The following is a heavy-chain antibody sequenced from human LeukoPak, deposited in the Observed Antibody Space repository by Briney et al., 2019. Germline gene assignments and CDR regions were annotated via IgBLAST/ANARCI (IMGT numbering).Heavy chain of an antibody. V-gene: IGHV5-51*01. CDR3: ARQVVRGSGSSSWFDP. CDR2: IYPGDSDT. Sequence: GESLKISCRGSGYSFTSYWIGWVRQMPGKGLEWMGIIYPGDSDTRYSPSFQGQVTISADKSISTAYLQWSSLKASDTAMYYCARQVVRGSGSSSWFDPWGQGTLVTVSS. D-gene: IGHD3-10*01. J-gene: IGHJ5*02. CDR1: GYSFTSYW.